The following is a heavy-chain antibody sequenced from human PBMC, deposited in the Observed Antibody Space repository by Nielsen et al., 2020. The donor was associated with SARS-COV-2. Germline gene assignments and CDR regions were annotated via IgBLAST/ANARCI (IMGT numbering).Heavy chain of an antibody. CDR1: GGSISSSSYY. CDR2: IYYSGST. J-gene: IGHJ4*02. CDR3: ARQDDYYAIFDY. Sequence: GSLRLSCTVSGGSISSSSYYWGWIRQPPGKGLEWIGSIYYSGSTYYNPSLKSRVTISVDTSKNQFSLKLSSVTAADTAVYYCARQDDYYAIFDYWGQGTLVTVSS. V-gene: IGHV4-39*01. D-gene: IGHD3-10*01.